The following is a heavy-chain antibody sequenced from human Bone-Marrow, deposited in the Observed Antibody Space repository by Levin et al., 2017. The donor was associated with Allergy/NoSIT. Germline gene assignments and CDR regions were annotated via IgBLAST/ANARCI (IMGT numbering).Heavy chain of an antibody. V-gene: IGHV4-4*07. CDR3: ARISLYYDSSGLEWFDP. D-gene: IGHD3-22*01. CDR2: IYARGST. J-gene: IGHJ5*02. CDR1: GDSISNYY. Sequence: SETLSLTCSVSGDSISNYYGYWSWVRRPAGKGLEWIGRIYARGSTDYNPSLKSRVAMSVDTARNQFSLKLTSVTAADTAVYYCARISLYYDSSGLEWFDPWGQGTLVTVSS.